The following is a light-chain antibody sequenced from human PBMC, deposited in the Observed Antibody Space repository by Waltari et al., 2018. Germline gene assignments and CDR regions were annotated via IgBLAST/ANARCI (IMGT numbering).Light chain of an antibody. CDR1: SSDVGYYDL. J-gene: IGLJ3*02. CDR2: TNS. V-gene: IGLV1-44*01. CDR3: AAWDDSLNGWV. Sequence: QSALTQPASVSGSLGQSITISCTGTSSDVGYYDLVSWYQQLPGTAPKLLIYTNSQRPSVVPDRFSGSKSGTSASLVISGLQSEDEADYYCAAWDDSLNGWVFGGGTKLTVL.